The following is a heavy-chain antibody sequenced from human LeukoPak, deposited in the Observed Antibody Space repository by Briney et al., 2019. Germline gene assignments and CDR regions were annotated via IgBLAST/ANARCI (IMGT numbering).Heavy chain of an antibody. CDR2: IWSHGNTK. Sequence: PGTSLRLSCAASGFVFSTYGMHWVRQAPGKGLEWVAVIWSHGNTKKYADSVTGRFTISRDNAKNSLYLQMNSLRAEDTALYYCARYVTALDYWGQGTLVTVSS. V-gene: IGHV3-33*01. J-gene: IGHJ4*02. CDR1: GFVFSTYG. CDR3: ARYVTALDY. D-gene: IGHD2-21*02.